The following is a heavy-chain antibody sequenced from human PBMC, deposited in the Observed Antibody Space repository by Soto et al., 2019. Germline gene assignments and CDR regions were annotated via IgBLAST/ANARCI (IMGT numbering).Heavy chain of an antibody. Sequence: QVQLVQSGAELKKPGSSVKVSCKASGDTFSGYPINWVRQAPGEGLEWMGRIIPAFGTTNDAQRFEGRVTFTADEPPKTSFNGLGGLVPEDTAVYYCARDGGFGEFKYWGPGTLVTVSS. V-gene: IGHV1-69*18. CDR3: ARDGGFGEFKY. CDR2: IIPAFGTT. J-gene: IGHJ4*02. CDR1: GDTFSGYP. D-gene: IGHD3-10*01.